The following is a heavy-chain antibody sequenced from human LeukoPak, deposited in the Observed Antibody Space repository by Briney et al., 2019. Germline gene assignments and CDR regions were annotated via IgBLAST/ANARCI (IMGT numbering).Heavy chain of an antibody. V-gene: IGHV4-39*01. CDR3: ARQGPRNTLIRGVAEGWIDP. J-gene: IGHJ5*02. CDR1: GGSISSSNDN. CDR2: IYASGST. D-gene: IGHD3-10*01. Sequence: PSETLSLSCSVSGGSISSSNDNWGWIRQPPGMGLEWIGRIYASGSTNYNPSLKSRVTISVDTSKNQFSLKLTSVTAADTAVYYCARQGPRNTLIRGVAEGWIDPWGQGTLVTVAS.